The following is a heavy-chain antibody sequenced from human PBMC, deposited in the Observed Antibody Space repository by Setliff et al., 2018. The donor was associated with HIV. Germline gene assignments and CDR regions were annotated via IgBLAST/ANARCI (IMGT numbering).Heavy chain of an antibody. D-gene: IGHD3-10*01. CDR1: GVPISNTSLC. CDR3: ARHDYGSSRYFEY. CDR2: FCSSGAT. Sequence: SETLSLTCTVSGVPISNTSLCWAWIRQPPGKGLEWIGSFCSSGATYYGPSLKSRVTRSMDTSKNELSLSLSLVTAADTASYYCARHDYGSSRYFEYWGQGIPVTVSS. V-gene: IGHV4-39*01. J-gene: IGHJ4*02.